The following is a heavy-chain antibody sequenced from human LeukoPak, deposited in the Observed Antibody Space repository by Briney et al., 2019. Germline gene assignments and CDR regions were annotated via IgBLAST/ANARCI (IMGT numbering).Heavy chain of an antibody. CDR1: GNSLIYLS. Sequence: ASVKVSCKVSGNSLIYLSMHWVRQAPGQGLEWMGIINPSGGSTSYAQKFQGRVTMTRDMSTSTVYMELSSLRSEDTAVYYCARESTNYYDSSGTYNWFDPWGQGTLVTVSS. J-gene: IGHJ5*02. CDR3: ARESTNYYDSSGTYNWFDP. CDR2: INPSGGST. D-gene: IGHD3-22*01. V-gene: IGHV1-46*01.